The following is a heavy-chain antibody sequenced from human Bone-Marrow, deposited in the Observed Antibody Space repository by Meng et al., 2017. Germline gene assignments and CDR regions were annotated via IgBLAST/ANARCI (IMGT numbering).Heavy chain of an antibody. V-gene: IGHV4-4*02. CDR2: IYHTGST. J-gene: IGHJ4*02. D-gene: IGHD5-18*01. Sequence: QVQLQESGPGLVKPSGTLSLTCTVSGGSISGSSWGTWVRQPPGKGLEWIGEIYHTGSTNYNPSLKSRVTISVDKSKNQFSLKLSSVTAADTAVYYCARGSYRQGDHSDYWGQGTLVTVSS. CDR1: GGSISGSSW. CDR3: ARGSYRQGDHSDY.